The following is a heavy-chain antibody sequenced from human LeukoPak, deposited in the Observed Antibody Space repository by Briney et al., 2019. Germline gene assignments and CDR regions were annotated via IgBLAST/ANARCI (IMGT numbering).Heavy chain of an antibody. CDR1: GFTFDDYA. Sequence: GRSLRLSCAASGFTFDDYAMHWVRQAPGKGLEWVSGISWNSGSIGYAGSVKGRFTISRDNAKNSLYLQMNSLRAEDTALYYCAKASSGSYYSLDYWGQGTLVTVSS. CDR2: ISWNSGSI. J-gene: IGHJ4*02. CDR3: AKASSGSYYSLDY. V-gene: IGHV3-9*01. D-gene: IGHD1-26*01.